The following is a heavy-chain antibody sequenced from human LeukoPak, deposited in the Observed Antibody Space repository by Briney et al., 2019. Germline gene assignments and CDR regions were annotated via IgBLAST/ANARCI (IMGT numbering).Heavy chain of an antibody. CDR1: GFTVSSNY. Sequence: GGSLRLSCAASGFTVSSNYMSWVRQAPGKGLEWVSVFYSGGDTYYADSVKGRFTISRDNSKNTLYLQVNSLRAEDTAVYYCTSVASGYFDYWGQGTLVTVSS. V-gene: IGHV3-66*01. D-gene: IGHD5-12*01. J-gene: IGHJ4*02. CDR3: TSVASGYFDY. CDR2: FYSGGDT.